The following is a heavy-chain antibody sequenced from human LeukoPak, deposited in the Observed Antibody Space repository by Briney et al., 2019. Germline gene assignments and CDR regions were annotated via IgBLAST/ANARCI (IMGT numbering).Heavy chain of an antibody. D-gene: IGHD2-2*01. J-gene: IGHJ4*02. CDR1: GYTFSNFG. CDR3: ARDGTSTDDY. V-gene: IGHV1-18*01. Sequence: ASVKVSCKASGYTFSNFGINWVRQAPGQGLEWIAWISGNNDNPNYGQKFQGRLIVTTDLSTSTAYMELRNLRSDDTAVYYCARDGTSTDDYWGQGTLVTVSS. CDR2: ISGNNDNP.